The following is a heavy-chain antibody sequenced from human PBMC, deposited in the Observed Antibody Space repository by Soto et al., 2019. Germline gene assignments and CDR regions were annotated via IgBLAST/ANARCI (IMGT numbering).Heavy chain of an antibody. V-gene: IGHV3-23*01. CDR3: ANHKGGVTIFGVVRVTAFDY. Sequence: EVQLLESGGGLVQPGGSLRLSCAASGFTFSSYAMSWVRQAPGKGLEWVSAISGSGGSTYYADSVKGRFTISRDNSKNTLYLQMNSLRAEDTAVYYCANHKGGVTIFGVVRVTAFDYWGQGTLVTVSS. CDR2: ISGSGGST. D-gene: IGHD3-3*01. CDR1: GFTFSSYA. J-gene: IGHJ4*02.